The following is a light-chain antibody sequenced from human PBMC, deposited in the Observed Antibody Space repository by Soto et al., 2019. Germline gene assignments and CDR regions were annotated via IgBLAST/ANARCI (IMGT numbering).Light chain of an antibody. CDR2: DAS. Sequence: EIVLTQSPATLSLSPGERATLSCRASQSVSSYLAWYQQKPGQAPRLLIYDASNRATGIPARFSGSGSGTDVTRTISSLEPEDFAVYYCQQRSNWPPRLTFGGGTKVEIK. J-gene: IGKJ4*01. CDR3: QQRSNWPPRLT. CDR1: QSVSSY. V-gene: IGKV3-11*01.